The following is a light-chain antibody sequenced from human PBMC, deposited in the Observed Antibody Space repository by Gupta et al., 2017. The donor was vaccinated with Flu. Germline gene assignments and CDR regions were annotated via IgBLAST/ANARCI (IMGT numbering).Light chain of an antibody. CDR1: RLADIY. CDR2: QDS. CDR3: QAWENNIVI. V-gene: IGLV3-1*01. Sequence: SYDLPQPPPVSVSPGQPANIPCPGERLADIYTCCHQHTPGPSPVLIIYQDSRPPSGSPGCSSGSNSSTTATLTIGGARAVDDGYYFCQAWENNIVIFGGGTKLTVL. J-gene: IGLJ2*01.